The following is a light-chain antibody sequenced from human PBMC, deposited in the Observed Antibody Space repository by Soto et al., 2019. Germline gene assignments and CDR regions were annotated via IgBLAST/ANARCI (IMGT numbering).Light chain of an antibody. CDR1: QGISSY. CDR3: QQYYSYPS. CDR2: AAS. Sequence: AIRMTQSPSSLSASTGDRVTITCRASQGISSYLAWYQQKPGKAPKLLIYAASTLQSGVPSRFSGSVSGTDFTLTISCLQSEDFGTYYCQQYYSYPSFGQGTKVEIK. J-gene: IGKJ1*01. V-gene: IGKV1-8*01.